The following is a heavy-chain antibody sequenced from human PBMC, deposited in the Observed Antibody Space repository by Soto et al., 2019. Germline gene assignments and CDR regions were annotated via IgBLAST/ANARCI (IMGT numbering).Heavy chain of an antibody. V-gene: IGHV1-8*02. Sequence: ASVKVSCKASGGTFSSYAISWVRQATGQGLEWMGWMNPNSGNTGYAQKFQGRVTMTRNTSINTAYMELSSLRSEDTAVYYCAREGYCISNCMDVWGQGTTVTVSS. D-gene: IGHD2-2*01. CDR3: AREGYCISNCMDV. CDR1: GGTFSSYA. J-gene: IGHJ6*02. CDR2: MNPNSGNT.